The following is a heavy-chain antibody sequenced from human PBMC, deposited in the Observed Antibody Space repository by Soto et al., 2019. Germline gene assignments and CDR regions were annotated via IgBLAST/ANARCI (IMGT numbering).Heavy chain of an antibody. CDR2: ISYDGSNK. D-gene: IGHD5-18*01. J-gene: IGHJ6*02. CDR1: GFTFSSYG. CDR3: AKGPLGYSYGYSLGYYYYGMDV. Sequence: PGGSLRLSCAASGFTFSSYGMHWVRQAPGKGLEWVAAISYDGSNKYYADSVKGRFTISRDNSKNTLYLQMNSLRAEDTAVYYCAKGPLGYSYGYSLGYYYYGMDVWGHGTTVTVSS. V-gene: IGHV3-30*18.